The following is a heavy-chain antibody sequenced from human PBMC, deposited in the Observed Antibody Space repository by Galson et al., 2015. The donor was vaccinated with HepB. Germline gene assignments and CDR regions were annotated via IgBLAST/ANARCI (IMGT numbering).Heavy chain of an antibody. CDR3: AKGGDILTGYEFGMDV. J-gene: IGHJ6*02. D-gene: IGHD3-9*01. Sequence: CAASGFTFRSYGMHWVRQAPGKGLEWVAVISYDGSNKYYADSVKGRFTISRDNSKNTLYLQMNSLRAEDTAVYYCAKGGDILTGYEFGMDVWGQGTTVTVSS. CDR1: GFTFRSYG. V-gene: IGHV3-30*18. CDR2: ISYDGSNK.